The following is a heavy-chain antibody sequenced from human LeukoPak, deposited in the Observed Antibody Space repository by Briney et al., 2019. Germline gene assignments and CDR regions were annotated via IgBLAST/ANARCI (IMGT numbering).Heavy chain of an antibody. J-gene: IGHJ5*02. D-gene: IGHD2-2*03. CDR3: ARLLRVGYCSTTTCNWFDP. CDR2: IYYSGST. V-gene: IGHV4-39*07. CDR1: GGSISSTSYY. Sequence: PSETLSLTCVVSGGSISSTSYYWVWIRQPPGKGLEWIGCIYYSGSTYCSPSLKSRVTISVDTSKNQFSLKLSSVTAADTAVYYCARLLRVGYCSTTTCNWFDPWGQGTLVTVSS.